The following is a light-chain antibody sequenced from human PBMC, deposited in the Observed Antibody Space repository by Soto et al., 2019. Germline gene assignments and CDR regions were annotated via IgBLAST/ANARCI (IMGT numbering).Light chain of an antibody. CDR3: CSYAGSSIPVV. CDR2: EGS. Sequence: QSALTQPASVSGSPGQSITISCTGTSSDVGRYNLVSWYQQHPGKAPKLMIYEGSKRPSGVSNRFSGSKSGNTASLTISGLQAEDEADYYCCSYAGSSIPVVFGGGTKLTVL. CDR1: SSDVGRYNL. V-gene: IGLV2-23*01. J-gene: IGLJ2*01.